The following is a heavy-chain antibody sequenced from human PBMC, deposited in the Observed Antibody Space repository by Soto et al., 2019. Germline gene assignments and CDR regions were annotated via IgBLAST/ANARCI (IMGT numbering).Heavy chain of an antibody. CDR3: TRESGGAIDF. J-gene: IGHJ4*02. V-gene: IGHV4-39*01. D-gene: IGHD1-26*01. CDR2: IHYTGST. CDR1: GGSITLSSYF. Sequence: QLQLQESGPGLLKPSETLSLTCTVSGGSITLSSYFWAWVRQPPGKGLDWIGTIHYTGSTFYKPSRRSRVAIFVDTSTNQFSLLLSSLTVADTAVYYCTRESGGAIDFWGLGAPVAVSS.